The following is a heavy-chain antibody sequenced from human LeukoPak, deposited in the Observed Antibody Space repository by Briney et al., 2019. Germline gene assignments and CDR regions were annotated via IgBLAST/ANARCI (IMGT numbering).Heavy chain of an antibody. CDR1: GGSICRYY. CDR3: ARLAYGSGSSY. D-gene: IGHD3-10*01. Sequence: SETLSLTCTVSGGSICRYYWSCIRQPPRRGLEWSGYIYYSGRTKYNPSLKSRVTISVDTSKNQLSLKLSSVTAADTAVYYCARLAYGSGSSYWGQGTLVTVSS. V-gene: IGHV4-59*01. CDR2: IYYSGRT. J-gene: IGHJ4*02.